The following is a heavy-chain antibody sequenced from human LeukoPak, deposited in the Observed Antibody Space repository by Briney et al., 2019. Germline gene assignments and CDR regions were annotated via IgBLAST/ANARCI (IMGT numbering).Heavy chain of an antibody. CDR1: GGSLSVYF. CDR3: ARGYEGYLDY. Sequence: PSETLSLTCSVSGGSLSVYFWTWIRQPPGKGLEWIGEINHIGRTNYNPSLKSRGTISLDLSKNQFSLSLTSVAAADTAVYYCARGYEGYLDYWGQGTLVTVSS. V-gene: IGHV4-34*01. D-gene: IGHD3-3*01. J-gene: IGHJ4*02. CDR2: INHIGRT.